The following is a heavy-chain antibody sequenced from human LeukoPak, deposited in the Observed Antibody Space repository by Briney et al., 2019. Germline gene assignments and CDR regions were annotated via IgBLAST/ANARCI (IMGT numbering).Heavy chain of an antibody. CDR3: ARVAPELRYFDWPHYYGMDV. V-gene: IGHV3-53*01. CDR2: LYSGGAA. J-gene: IGHJ6*02. CDR1: GFSVRDNY. Sequence: GGSLRLSCAVSGFSVRDNYLNWVRQTPGGGLECVSVLYSGGAAYYADSVKGRFTISRDTSKNTLSLQMNSLRAEDTAVYYCARVAPELRYFDWPHYYGMDVWGQGTTVTVSS. D-gene: IGHD3-9*01.